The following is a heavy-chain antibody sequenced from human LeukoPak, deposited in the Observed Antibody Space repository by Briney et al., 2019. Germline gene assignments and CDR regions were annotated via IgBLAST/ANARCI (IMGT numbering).Heavy chain of an antibody. CDR1: GFTFSSYA. V-gene: IGHV3-30*01. Sequence: GRSLRLSCAASGFTFSSYAMHWVRQAPGKGLEGVAVISYDGSNTYYADSVEGRFTISRDNSKNTLYLQMNSLRAEDTAVYYCARGSYYYDSSGYGPWGQGTLVTVSS. CDR3: ARGSYYYDSSGYGP. D-gene: IGHD3-22*01. J-gene: IGHJ5*02. CDR2: ISYDGSNT.